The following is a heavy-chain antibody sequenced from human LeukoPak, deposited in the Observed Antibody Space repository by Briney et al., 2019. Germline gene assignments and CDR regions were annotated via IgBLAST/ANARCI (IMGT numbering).Heavy chain of an antibody. CDR3: ARETRLHSGSYSNDAFDI. CDR1: GGSIRSYY. Sequence: PSETLSLTCTVSGGSIRSYYWSWIRQPPGKGLEWIGYIYYSGSTNYTPSLKSRVTLSVDTSKNQFSLKLSSVTAADTAVYYCARETRLHSGSYSNDAFDIWGQGTMVTVSS. V-gene: IGHV4-59*01. J-gene: IGHJ3*02. CDR2: IYYSGST. D-gene: IGHD1-26*01.